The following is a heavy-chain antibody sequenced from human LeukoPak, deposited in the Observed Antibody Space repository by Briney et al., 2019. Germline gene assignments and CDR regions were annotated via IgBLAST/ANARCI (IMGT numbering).Heavy chain of an antibody. V-gene: IGHV4-34*01. D-gene: IGHD3-9*01. Sequence: SETLSLTCAVYGVSISGYYWSWIRQPPGKGLEWVGEIHYTRGTSYNPSLKSRATISIDTSKNQLSLKLSSVTAADTAVYYCARGNILSGYCFDFWGQGALVTVSS. CDR3: ARGNILSGYCFDF. CDR1: GVSISGYY. CDR2: IHYTRGT. J-gene: IGHJ4*02.